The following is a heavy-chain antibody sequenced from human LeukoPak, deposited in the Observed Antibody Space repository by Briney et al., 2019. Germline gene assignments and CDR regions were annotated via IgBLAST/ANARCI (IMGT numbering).Heavy chain of an antibody. Sequence: GASVKVSYKASGYTLTGYYMHWVRQAPGQGLEWMGWINPNSGGTNYAQKFQGRVTMTRDTSISTAYMELSRLRSDDTAVYYCARAKGRLRFNSKLLWFDPWGQGTLVTVSS. CDR3: ARAKGRLRFNSKLLWFDP. V-gene: IGHV1-2*02. CDR1: GYTLTGYY. D-gene: IGHD5-12*01. CDR2: INPNSGGT. J-gene: IGHJ5*02.